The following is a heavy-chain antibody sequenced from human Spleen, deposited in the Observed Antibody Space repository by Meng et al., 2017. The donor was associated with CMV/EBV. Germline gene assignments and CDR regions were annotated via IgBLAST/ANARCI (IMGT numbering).Heavy chain of an antibody. V-gene: IGHV4-34*01. J-gene: IGHJ4*02. CDR2: IDYNGRT. CDR1: GGSFNGYY. Sequence: TLSLTCAVYGGSFNGYYWSWIRQPPGKGLEWIGEIDYNGRTNYDPSLKSRVTILVDTSKNQFSLKLHSVTAADTAVYYCARGRKVDSWGQGTLVTVSS. CDR3: ARGRKVDS.